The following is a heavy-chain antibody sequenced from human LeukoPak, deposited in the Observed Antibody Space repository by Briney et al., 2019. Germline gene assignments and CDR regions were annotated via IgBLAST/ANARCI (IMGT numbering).Heavy chain of an antibody. D-gene: IGHD3-10*01. J-gene: IGHJ4*02. CDR3: AKDSYYDSGSLDY. V-gene: IGHV3-30*18. CDR2: MSYDGRNK. CDR1: GLTFSSYG. Sequence: PGGSLRLSCAASGLTFSSYGLPWVRRAPGKGLEWVAAMSYDGRNKHYVDSVKGRFTISRDNSKNTLYLQMNSLRGEDTAVYYCAKDSYYDSGSLDYWGQGTLVTVSS.